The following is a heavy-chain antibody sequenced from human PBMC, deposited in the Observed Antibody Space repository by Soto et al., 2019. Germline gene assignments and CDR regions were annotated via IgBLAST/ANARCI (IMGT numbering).Heavy chain of an antibody. CDR2: IYSGETT. CDR1: GFNVNSDY. J-gene: IGHJ4*02. V-gene: IGHV3-53*01. Sequence: GGSLRLSCAASGFNVNSDYMNWVRQTPGKGLEWVASIYSGETTYYADSVRGRFTISSDKSKNTLYFQLSSLRIEDTAVYYCTRDGRGLGRLSLFEYWGQGVLVAVSS. D-gene: IGHD2-21*02. CDR3: TRDGRGLGRLSLFEY.